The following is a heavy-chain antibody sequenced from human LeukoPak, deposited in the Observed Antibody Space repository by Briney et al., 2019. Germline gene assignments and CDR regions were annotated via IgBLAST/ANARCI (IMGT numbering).Heavy chain of an antibody. CDR2: ISGSGGST. Sequence: GGSLRLSCAASGFTFSDYYMSWVRQAPGKGLEWVSAISGSGGSTYYADSVKGRFTISRDNSKNTLYLQMNSLRAEDTAVYYCAKNPSRIVVVPADVWGQGTTVTVSS. J-gene: IGHJ6*02. CDR1: GFTFSDYY. CDR3: AKNPSRIVVVPADV. D-gene: IGHD2-2*01. V-gene: IGHV3-23*01.